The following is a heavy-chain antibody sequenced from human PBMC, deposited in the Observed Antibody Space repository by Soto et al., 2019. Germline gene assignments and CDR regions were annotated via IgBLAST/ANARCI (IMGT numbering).Heavy chain of an antibody. CDR2: INPDNGVP. CDR1: GYTFTSYG. Sequence: GASVKVSCKASGYTFTSYGISWVRQAPGQGLEWMGWINPDNGVPNYAQKFQGRVTLSRDTSINTAYMELSRLTSDDTDMYYCARTDYLFSTLTYYFDYWGQGTLVTVSS. J-gene: IGHJ4*02. CDR3: ARTDYLFSTLTYYFDY. D-gene: IGHD3-16*01. V-gene: IGHV1-2*02.